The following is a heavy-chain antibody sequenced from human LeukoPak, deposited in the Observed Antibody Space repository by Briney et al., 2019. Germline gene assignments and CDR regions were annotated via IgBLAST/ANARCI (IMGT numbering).Heavy chain of an antibody. Sequence: PGGSLRLSCAASGFTFSSYWMNWARQAPGKGLEWVASINHNGNVNYYVDSVKGRFTISRDNAKNSLYLQMSNLRAEDTAVYYCASPPGAFFDYWGQGTLVTVSS. D-gene: IGHD7-27*01. V-gene: IGHV3-7*03. J-gene: IGHJ4*02. CDR1: GFTFSSYW. CDR3: ASPPGAFFDY. CDR2: INHNGNVN.